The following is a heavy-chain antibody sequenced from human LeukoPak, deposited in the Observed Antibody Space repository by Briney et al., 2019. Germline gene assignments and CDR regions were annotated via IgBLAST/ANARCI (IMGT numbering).Heavy chain of an antibody. D-gene: IGHD2-8*01. J-gene: IGHJ4*02. V-gene: IGHV1-18*01. CDR3: ARMGMHSDAWAPLGLDY. CDR1: GYTFTSYG. Sequence: ASVKGSCKASGYTFTSYGISWVRQAPGQGLEWMGWISVYNAHTNYAQRFQGRITMTTDTSTSITYMELRSLRSDDTAVYYCARMGMHSDAWAPLGLDYWGQGTLVTVSS. CDR2: ISVYNAHT.